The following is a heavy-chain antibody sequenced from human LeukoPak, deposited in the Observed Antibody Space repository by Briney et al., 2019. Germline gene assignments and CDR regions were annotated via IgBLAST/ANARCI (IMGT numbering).Heavy chain of an antibody. J-gene: IGHJ4*02. D-gene: IGHD3-10*01. CDR3: ARSITVVRGAPYYFEY. V-gene: IGHV4-61*08. CDR2: IYYIRNT. Sequence: PSETLSLTCTVSGGSVGSAGYYWSWIRQPPGGGLEWIGYIYYIRNTNYNPSLKSRVTMSLDPSKNQFSLKLNSVTAADTAVYYCARSITVVRGAPYYFEYWGQGTLVTVSS. CDR1: GGSVGSAGYY.